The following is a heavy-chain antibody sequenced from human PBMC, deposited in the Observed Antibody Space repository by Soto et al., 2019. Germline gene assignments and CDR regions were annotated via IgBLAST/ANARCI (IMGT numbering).Heavy chain of an antibody. CDR2: IIPIFGTP. V-gene: IGHV1-69*06. J-gene: IGHJ6*02. CDR1: GCSFSTYA. CDR3: AAPRTDGYKVPDPSTYYYYGLDV. D-gene: IGHD5-12*01. Sequence: ASVKVSFKASGCSFSTYASSWVRQAPGQGREWMGGIIPIFGTPNYAQKFQGRVTITADRSTSTAYLELNSLRSEDTAVYYCAAPRTDGYKVPDPSTYYYYGLDVWGQGTTVTVSS.